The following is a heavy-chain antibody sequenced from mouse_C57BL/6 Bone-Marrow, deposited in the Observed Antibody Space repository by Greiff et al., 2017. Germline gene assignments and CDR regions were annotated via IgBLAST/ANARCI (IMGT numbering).Heavy chain of an antibody. V-gene: IGHV10-3*02. CDR1: VFTFNTYA. Sequence: EVKLMESGGGLVQPKGSLKLSCAASVFTFNTYAMHWVRQAPGKGLEWVPRIRSKSSNYATYYADSVKDRFTISRDDSQSMLYLQMNNLKTEDTAMYYCVREGGLYDYFYYYAMDYWGQGTSVTVSS. CDR3: VREGGLYDYFYYYAMDY. D-gene: IGHD2-4*01. J-gene: IGHJ4*01. CDR2: IRSKSSNYAT.